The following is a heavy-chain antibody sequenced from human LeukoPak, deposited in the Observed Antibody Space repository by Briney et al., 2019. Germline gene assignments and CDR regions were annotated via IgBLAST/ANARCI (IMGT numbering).Heavy chain of an antibody. J-gene: IGHJ5*02. Sequence: SSVKVSCKPSGRTFSSYAISWGRQAPGQGLEWMGGIIPIFGTANYPQKFQGRVTITTYESTSTAYMELSSVRSEDRAVYYCARSMRYSSSLFEPWGQGTLVRLSS. CDR2: IIPIFGTA. D-gene: IGHD6-13*01. V-gene: IGHV1-69*05. CDR3: ARSMRYSSSLFEP. CDR1: GRTFSSYA.